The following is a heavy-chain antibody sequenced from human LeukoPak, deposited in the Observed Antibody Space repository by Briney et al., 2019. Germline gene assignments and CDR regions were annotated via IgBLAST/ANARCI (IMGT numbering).Heavy chain of an antibody. D-gene: IGHD4-11*01. V-gene: IGHV1-18*04. CDR3: ARDRRTTVTTAADY. CDR2: ISAYNGNT. J-gene: IGHJ4*02. Sequence: ASVKVSCKASGYTFTSYYMHWVRQAPGQGLEWMGWISAYNGNTNYAQKLQGRVTMTTDASTSTAYMELRSLRSDDTAVYYCARDRRTTVTTAADYWGQGTLVTGSS. CDR1: GYTFTSYY.